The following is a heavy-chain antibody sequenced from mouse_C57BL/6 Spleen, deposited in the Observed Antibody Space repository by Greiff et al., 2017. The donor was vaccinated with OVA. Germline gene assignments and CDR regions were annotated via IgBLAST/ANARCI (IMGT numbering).Heavy chain of an antibody. CDR2: INPNNGGT. J-gene: IGHJ4*01. D-gene: IGHD1-1*01. V-gene: IGHV1-18*01. CDR1: GYTFTDYN. CDR3: ARRLDYYYGSSYGNYAMDY. Sequence: DVQLQESGPELVKPGASVKIPCKASGYTFTDYNMDWVKQSHGKSLEWIGDINPNNGGTIYNQKFKGKATLTVDKSSSTAYMELRSLTSEDTAVYYCARRLDYYYGSSYGNYAMDYWGQGTSVTVSS.